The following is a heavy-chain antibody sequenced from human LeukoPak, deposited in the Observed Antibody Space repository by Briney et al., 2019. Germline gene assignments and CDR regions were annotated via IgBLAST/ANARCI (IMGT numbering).Heavy chain of an antibody. CDR1: GGSISSYY. CDR2: IYTSGST. V-gene: IGHV4-4*09. J-gene: IGHJ6*03. D-gene: IGHD3-10*01. Sequence: SETLSLTCTVSGGSISSYYWSWLRQPPGKGLEWIGYIYTSGSTNYNPSLKSRVTISVDTSKNQFSLKLSSVTAADTAVYYCARHYRRYYMDVWGKGTTVTVSS. CDR3: ARHYRRYYMDV.